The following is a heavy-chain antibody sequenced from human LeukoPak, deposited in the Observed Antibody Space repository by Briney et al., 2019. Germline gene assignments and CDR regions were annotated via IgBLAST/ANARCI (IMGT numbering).Heavy chain of an antibody. Sequence: SETWSLICTVSGGSISSYYWSWIRQPPGKGLEWIGYIYYSGSTYYNPSLKSRVTISVDTSKNQFSLKLSSVTAADTAVYYCARADDSSGYLFDYWGQGTLVTVSS. CDR1: GGSISSYY. J-gene: IGHJ4*02. CDR2: IYYSGST. CDR3: ARADDSSGYLFDY. D-gene: IGHD3-22*01. V-gene: IGHV4-59*12.